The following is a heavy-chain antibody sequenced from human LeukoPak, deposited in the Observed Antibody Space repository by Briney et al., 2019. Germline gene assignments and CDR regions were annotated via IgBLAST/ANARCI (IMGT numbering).Heavy chain of an antibody. V-gene: IGHV5-51*01. J-gene: IGHJ3*01. CDR3: ASLSQNCSSTSCYGDGAFDV. Sequence: GESLKISCKGSGYSFTSYWIGWVRQMPGKGLEWMGIIYTRYSPSFQGQVTISADKSISTAYLQWSSLKASDTAMYYCASLSQNCSSTSCYGDGAFDVWGQGTMVTVFS. D-gene: IGHD2-2*01. CDR2: IYT. CDR1: GYSFTSYW.